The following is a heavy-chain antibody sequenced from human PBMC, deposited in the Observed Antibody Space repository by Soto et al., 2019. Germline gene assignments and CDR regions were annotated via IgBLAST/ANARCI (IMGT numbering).Heavy chain of an antibody. CDR3: ATISSDSSGCLPDC. D-gene: IGHD6-19*01. Sequence: ASVKVSCKASGYTFTSNSIGWVRQAPGQGLEWMGWINVYNGNTKYAQQLQGRVTLTTDTSTSTAYMDLRSQRSDDTAVYYCATISSDSSGCLPDCWGQGTWVRVSS. J-gene: IGHJ4*02. CDR2: INVYNGNT. V-gene: IGHV1-18*04. CDR1: GYTFTSNS.